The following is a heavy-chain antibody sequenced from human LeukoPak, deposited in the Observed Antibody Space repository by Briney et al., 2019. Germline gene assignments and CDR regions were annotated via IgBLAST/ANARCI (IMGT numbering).Heavy chain of an antibody. CDR1: GYTFTSDG. D-gene: IGHD5-18*01. V-gene: IGHV1-18*01. Sequence: ASVKVSCKASGYTFTSDGISWVRQAPGQGLEWMGWISAYNGNTNYAQKLQGRVTMTTDTSTSTAYMELRSLRSDDTAVYYCARVACGYGFVFVGCGFDPWGQGTLVTVSS. CDR2: ISAYNGNT. CDR3: ARVACGYGFVFVGCGFDP. J-gene: IGHJ5*02.